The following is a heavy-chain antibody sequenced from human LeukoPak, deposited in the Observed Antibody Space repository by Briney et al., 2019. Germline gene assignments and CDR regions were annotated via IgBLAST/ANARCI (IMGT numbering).Heavy chain of an antibody. V-gene: IGHV3-23*01. CDR3: AREQMPPGGYCSGTSCHGDWYFDL. D-gene: IGHD2-2*01. CDR1: GFTFSSYA. Sequence: GGSLRLSCAASGFTFSSYAMSWVRQAPGKGLEWVSAISGSGGSTYYADPVKGRFTISRDNSKNTLYLQMNSLRAEDTAVYYCAREQMPPGGYCSGTSCHGDWYFDLWGRGTLVTVSS. J-gene: IGHJ2*01. CDR2: ISGSGGST.